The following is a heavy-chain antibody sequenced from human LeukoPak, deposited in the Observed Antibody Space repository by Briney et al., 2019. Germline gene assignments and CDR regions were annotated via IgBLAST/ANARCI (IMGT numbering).Heavy chain of an antibody. Sequence: SETLSLTCTVSGGSISGYYWSWIRQPPGKGLEWIGEINHSGSTNYNPSLKSRVTISVDTSKNQFSLKLSSVTAADTAVYYCARGSRRHSSGCSLGYWGQGTLVTVSS. D-gene: IGHD6-19*01. CDR1: GGSISGYY. CDR3: ARGSRRHSSGCSLGY. V-gene: IGHV4-34*01. CDR2: INHSGST. J-gene: IGHJ4*02.